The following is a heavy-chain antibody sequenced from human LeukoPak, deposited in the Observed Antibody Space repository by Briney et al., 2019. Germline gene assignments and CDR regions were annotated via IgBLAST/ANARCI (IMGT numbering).Heavy chain of an antibody. J-gene: IGHJ6*02. CDR2: ISYDGSNR. Sequence: PGRSLRLSCAASGFTFSSYAMHWVRQAPGKGLEWVAVISYDGSNRYYADPVKGRFTISRDNSKNTLYLQMNSLRAEDTAVYYCAREYYDYVWGSPDYYGMDVWGQGTTVTVSS. V-gene: IGHV3-30*04. D-gene: IGHD3-16*01. CDR1: GFTFSSYA. CDR3: AREYYDYVWGSPDYYGMDV.